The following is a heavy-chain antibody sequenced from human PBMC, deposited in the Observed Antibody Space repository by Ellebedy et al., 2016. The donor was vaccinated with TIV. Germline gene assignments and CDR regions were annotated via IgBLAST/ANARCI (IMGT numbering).Heavy chain of an antibody. Sequence: SETLSLXCAVYGGSFSGYYWSWIRQPPGKGLEWIGEINHSGSTNYNPSLKSRVTISVDTSKNQFSLKLSSVTAADTAVYYCARGGLERPFDYWGQGTLVTVSS. J-gene: IGHJ4*02. V-gene: IGHV4-34*01. CDR2: INHSGST. CDR1: GGSFSGYY. D-gene: IGHD6-19*01. CDR3: ARGGLERPFDY.